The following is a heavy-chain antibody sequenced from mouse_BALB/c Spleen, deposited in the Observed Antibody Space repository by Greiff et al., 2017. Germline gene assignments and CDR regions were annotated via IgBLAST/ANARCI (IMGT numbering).Heavy chain of an antibody. CDR3: ASEGGYLHYYAMDY. CDR1: GFTFSSYA. CDR2: ISSGGSYT. D-gene: IGHD2-2*01. Sequence: EVQLVESGGGLVKPGGSLKLPCAASGFTFSSYAMSWVRQTPEKRLEWVATISSGGSYTYYPDSVKGRFTISRDNAKNTLYLRMSSLRSEDTAMYYCASEGGYLHYYAMDYWGQGTSVTVSS. J-gene: IGHJ4*01. V-gene: IGHV5-9-3*01.